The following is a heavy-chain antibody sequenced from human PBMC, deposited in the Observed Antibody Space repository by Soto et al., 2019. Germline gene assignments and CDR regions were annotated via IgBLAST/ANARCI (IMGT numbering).Heavy chain of an antibody. CDR3: TSEGVRIRAFNWFDP. CDR1: GFTFGDYA. V-gene: IGHV3-49*03. Sequence: GGSLRLSCTASGFTFGDYAMSWFRQAPGKGLEWVGFIRSKAYGGTTEYAASVKGRFTISRDDSKSIAYLQMNSLKTEDTAVYYCTSEGVRIRAFNWFDPWGQGTLVTVSS. J-gene: IGHJ5*02. CDR2: IRSKAYGGTT.